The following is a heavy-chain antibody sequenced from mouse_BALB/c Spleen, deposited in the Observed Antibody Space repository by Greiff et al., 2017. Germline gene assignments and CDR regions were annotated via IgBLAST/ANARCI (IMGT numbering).Heavy chain of an antibody. CDR3: AREGNYGAD. D-gene: IGHD1-1*01. V-gene: IGHV5-6-3*01. Sequence: EVQGVESGGGLVQPGGSLKLSCAASGFTFSSYGMSWVRQPPDKRLELVATINSNGGSTYYPDSVKGRFTISRDNAKNTLYLQMSSLKSEDTAMYYCAREGNYGADWGQGTLVTVSA. CDR2: INSNGGST. J-gene: IGHJ3*01. CDR1: GFTFSSYG.